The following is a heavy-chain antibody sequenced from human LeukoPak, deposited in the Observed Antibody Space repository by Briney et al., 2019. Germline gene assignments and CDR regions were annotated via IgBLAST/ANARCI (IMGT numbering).Heavy chain of an antibody. CDR2: IRWYSGSI. D-gene: IGHD1-14*01. Sequence: LTLPCTPSVHTYDEYDMHWPPHAPGEGVEWVSYIRWYSGSIGYADSVKGRFTISRDNAKNSLYLQMNSLRAEDTALYYCAKDIATGNRLYYFDYWGQGTLVTVSS. V-gene: IGHV3-9*01. J-gene: IGHJ4*02. CDR3: AKDIATGNRLYYFDY. CDR1: VHTYDEYD.